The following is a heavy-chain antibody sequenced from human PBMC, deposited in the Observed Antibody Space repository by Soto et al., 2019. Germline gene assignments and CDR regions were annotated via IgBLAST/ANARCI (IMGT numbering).Heavy chain of an antibody. D-gene: IGHD3-22*01. CDR3: ACGTNFYDSSGFFDY. CDR1: GYTFTSYG. J-gene: IGHJ4*02. CDR2: ISAYNGNT. V-gene: IGHV1-18*01. Sequence: ASVKVSCKASGYTFTSYGISWVRQAPGQGLEWMGWISAYNGNTNYAQKLQGRVTMTTDTSASTAYMELRSLRSDDTAMYYCACGTNFYDSSGFFDYWGQGTLVTVSS.